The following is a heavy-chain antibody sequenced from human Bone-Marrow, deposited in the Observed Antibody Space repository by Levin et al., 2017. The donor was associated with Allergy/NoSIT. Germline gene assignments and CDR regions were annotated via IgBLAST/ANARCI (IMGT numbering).Heavy chain of an antibody. CDR3: AKKRSWGSGWYQGRPLDAFVIGS. Sequence: QAGGSLRLSCVASGFTFSSHAMSWVRQAPGKGLEWVSGISGRGDRGESTNYADSVKGRFAISRDNAENTLSLQMNSLRAEDTAVYYCAKKRSWGSGWYQGRPLDAFVIGSWGQGTLVTVSS. CDR1: GFTFSSHA. CDR2: ISGRGDRGEST. D-gene: IGHD6-19*01. J-gene: IGHJ4*02. V-gene: IGHV3-23*01.